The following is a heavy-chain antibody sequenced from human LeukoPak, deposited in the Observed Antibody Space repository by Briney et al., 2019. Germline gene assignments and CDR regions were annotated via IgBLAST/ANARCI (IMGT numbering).Heavy chain of an antibody. CDR3: ARHTPMVLAPSGYYYNMDV. V-gene: IGHV4-59*08. CDR2: IYYSGST. CDR1: GGSFSGYY. J-gene: IGHJ6*02. Sequence: SETLSLTCAVYGGSFSGYYWSWIRQPPGKGLEWIGYIYYSGSTNYNPSLKSRVTMSVDTSKNRFSLKLSSVTAADTAVYYCARHTPMVLAPSGYYYNMDVWGQGTAVTVSS. D-gene: IGHD5-18*01.